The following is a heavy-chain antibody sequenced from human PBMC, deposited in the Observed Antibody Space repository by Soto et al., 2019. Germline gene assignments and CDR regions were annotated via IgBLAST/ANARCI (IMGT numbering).Heavy chain of an antibody. CDR1: GFTFSSYS. CDR3: ARDGSSSRYYYYYGMEV. Sequence: LRLSCAASGFTFSSYSMNWVRQAPGKLLEWVSSISSSSYIYYADSVKGRFTISRDNAKNSLYLQMNSLRAEDTAVYYCARDGSSSRYYYYYGMEVWGQGTTVSVSS. D-gene: IGHD6-6*01. CDR2: ISSSSYI. V-gene: IGHV3-21*01. J-gene: IGHJ6*01.